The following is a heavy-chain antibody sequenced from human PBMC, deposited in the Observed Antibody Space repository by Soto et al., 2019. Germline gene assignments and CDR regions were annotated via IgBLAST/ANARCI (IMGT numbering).Heavy chain of an antibody. D-gene: IGHD3-22*01. CDR1: GGSISSGGYY. CDR2: IYYSGST. V-gene: IGHV4-31*03. CDR3: ARARFGSVVTSYFDY. J-gene: IGHJ4*02. Sequence: SETLSLTCTVSGGSISSGGYYWSWIRQHPGKGLEWIGYIYYSGSTYYNPSLKSRVTISVDTSKNQFSLKLSSVTAADTAVYYCARARFGSVVTSYFDYWGQGTLVTVSS.